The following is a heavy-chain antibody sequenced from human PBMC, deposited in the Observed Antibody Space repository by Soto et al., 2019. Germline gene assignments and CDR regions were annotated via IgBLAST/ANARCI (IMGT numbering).Heavy chain of an antibody. Sequence: SQTLSLTCAISGDSVSSNSAAWNWIRQSPSRGLEWLGRTYYRSKWYNDYAVSVKSRITINPDTSKNQFSLQLNSVTPEDTAVYYCASGALRGELPGNCFDPWGQGTLVTVSS. D-gene: IGHD3-10*01. CDR2: TYYRSKWYN. CDR1: GDSVSSNSAA. J-gene: IGHJ5*02. V-gene: IGHV6-1*01. CDR3: ASGALRGELPGNCFDP.